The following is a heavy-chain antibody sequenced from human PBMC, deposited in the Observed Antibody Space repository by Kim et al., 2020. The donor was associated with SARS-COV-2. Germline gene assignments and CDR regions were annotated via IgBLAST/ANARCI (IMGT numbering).Heavy chain of an antibody. CDR3: ARVRPGYYFDY. V-gene: IGHV3-48*04. D-gene: IGHD3-10*01. Sequence: GALRLSCAASGFTFSSYSMSWVRQAPGKGLEWVAYISSSSSTIHYADSVKGRFTISRDNANNSLYLQMNSLRAEDTAVYYCARVRPGYYFDYWGQGTLVTVSS. CDR1: GFTFSSYS. J-gene: IGHJ4*02. CDR2: ISSSSSTI.